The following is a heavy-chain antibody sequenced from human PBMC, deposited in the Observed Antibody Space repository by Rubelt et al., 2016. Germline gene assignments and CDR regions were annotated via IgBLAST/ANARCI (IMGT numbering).Heavy chain of an antibody. J-gene: IGHJ4*02. V-gene: IGHV3-74*01. D-gene: IGHD2-2*01. Sequence: EVQVVESGGGLVQPGGSLRLSCVVSGFTFSSYWMHWVRQVPGKGLVWVSRINSDGSRTNYADSVRGRFTISRDNAKNTLILQMNSRRVEDTAVYYCAALVGYCRSTNCFDNWGQGSLVTVSS. CDR2: INSDGSRT. CDR3: AALVGYCRSTNCFDN. CDR1: GFTFSSYW.